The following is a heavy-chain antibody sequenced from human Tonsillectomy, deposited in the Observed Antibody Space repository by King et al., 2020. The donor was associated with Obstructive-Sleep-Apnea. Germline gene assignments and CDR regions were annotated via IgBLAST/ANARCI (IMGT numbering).Heavy chain of an antibody. CDR1: GFTFSSYG. Sequence: VQLVESGGGVVQPGRSLRLSCAASGFTFSSYGMHWVRQAPGKGLEWVAVISYDGSNKYYADSVKGRFTISRDNSKNTLYLQMNSLRAEDTDVYYCAKDSQGDYWGQGTLVTVSS. CDR3: AKDSQGDY. J-gene: IGHJ4*02. CDR2: ISYDGSNK. V-gene: IGHV3-30*18.